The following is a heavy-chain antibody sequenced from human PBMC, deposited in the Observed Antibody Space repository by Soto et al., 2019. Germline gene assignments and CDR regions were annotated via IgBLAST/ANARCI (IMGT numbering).Heavy chain of an antibody. Sequence: GGSHRLSSTASGFNFGSCAMHWVRQAPGKGLEYVSAISSNGGSTYYANSVKGRFTISRDNSKNTLYLQMGSLRAEDMAVYYCARAAAHYDYWGQGTLVTVSS. CDR2: ISSNGGST. CDR3: ARAAAHYDY. J-gene: IGHJ4*02. CDR1: GFNFGSCA. V-gene: IGHV3-64*01. D-gene: IGHD6-13*01.